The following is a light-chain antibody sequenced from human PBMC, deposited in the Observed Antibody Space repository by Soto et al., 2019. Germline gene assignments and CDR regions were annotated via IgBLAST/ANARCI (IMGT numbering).Light chain of an antibody. J-gene: IGLJ2*01. CDR3: QSYDSRVRVV. CDR1: SSNIGAGYN. Sequence: QAVVTQPPSVSGAPGQRVTISCTGSSSNIGAGYNVHWYQQLPGTAPKLLIYGNSNRPSRVPDRFSGSKSGTSASLAITGLQAEDEADYYCQSYDSRVRVVFGGGTQLTVL. V-gene: IGLV1-40*01. CDR2: GNS.